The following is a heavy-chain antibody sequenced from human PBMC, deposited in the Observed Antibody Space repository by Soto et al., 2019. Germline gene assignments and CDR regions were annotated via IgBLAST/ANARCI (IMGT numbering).Heavy chain of an antibody. CDR2: ISYDGSNK. J-gene: IGHJ5*02. Sequence: GGSLRLSCAASGFTFSSYAMHWVRQAPGKGLEWVAVISYDGSNKYYADSVKGRFTISRDNSKNTLYLQMNSLRAEDTAVYYCARDDSSVAGYNWFDPWGQGTLVTVSS. CDR1: GFTFSSYA. V-gene: IGHV3-30-3*01. CDR3: ARDDSSVAGYNWFDP. D-gene: IGHD6-19*01.